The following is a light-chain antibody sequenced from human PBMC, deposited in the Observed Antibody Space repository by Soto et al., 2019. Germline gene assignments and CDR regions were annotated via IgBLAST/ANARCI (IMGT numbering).Light chain of an antibody. V-gene: IGLV2-14*03. CDR1: SSDVGGYNY. Sequence: QAVVTQPASVSGTPGQSITLSCTGTSSDVGGYNYVSWYQQHPGKAPKLLIYDVTNRPSGVSNRFSGSKSGNTASLTISGLQAEDEADYYCSSYRSSSPVYVFGPGTKLTVL. J-gene: IGLJ1*01. CDR2: DVT. CDR3: SSYRSSSPVYV.